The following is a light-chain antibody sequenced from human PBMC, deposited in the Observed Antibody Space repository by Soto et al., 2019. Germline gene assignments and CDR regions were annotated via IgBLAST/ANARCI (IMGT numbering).Light chain of an antibody. CDR3: LLSYRGARV. V-gene: IGLV7-46*01. Sequence: QAVVTQEPSLTVSPGGTVTLTCGSSTGAVTSGHYPYWFQQKPGQAPRTLIYDTSNKHSWTPARFSGSLVGGKGALTLSGAEPEDEAEYYCLLSYRGARVFGGGTQLTVL. CDR1: TGAVTSGHY. CDR2: DTS. J-gene: IGLJ3*02.